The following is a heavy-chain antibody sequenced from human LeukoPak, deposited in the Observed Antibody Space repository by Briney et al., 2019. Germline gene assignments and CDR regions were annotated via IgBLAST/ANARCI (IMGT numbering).Heavy chain of an antibody. CDR3: ATRASTGYQLLPIDY. CDR1: GFTFSSYA. V-gene: IGHV3-23*01. J-gene: IGHJ4*02. CDR2: ISGSGGST. Sequence: GGSLRLSCAASGFTFSSYAMSWVRQAPGKGLEWVSSISGSGGSTYYADSVKGRFTISRDNSKNTLYLQMNSLRAEDTAVYYCATRASTGYQLLPIDYWGQGTLVTVSS. D-gene: IGHD2-2*01.